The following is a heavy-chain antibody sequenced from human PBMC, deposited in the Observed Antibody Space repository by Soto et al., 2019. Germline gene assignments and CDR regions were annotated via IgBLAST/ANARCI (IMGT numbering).Heavy chain of an antibody. J-gene: IGHJ3*02. V-gene: IGHV4-31*03. CDR3: ARDHYYDSSGYYRAFDI. Sequence: QVQLQESGPGLVKPSQTLSLTCTVSGGSISSGGYYWSWIRQHPGKGLEWIGYIYYSGSTYYNPSLKRRVTISVDTSKNQFSLKLSSVTAADTAVYYCARDHYYDSSGYYRAFDIWGQGTMVTVSS. CDR2: IYYSGST. CDR1: GGSISSGGYY. D-gene: IGHD3-22*01.